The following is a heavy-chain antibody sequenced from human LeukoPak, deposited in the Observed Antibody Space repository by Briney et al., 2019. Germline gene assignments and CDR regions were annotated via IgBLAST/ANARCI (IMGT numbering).Heavy chain of an antibody. CDR3: AKVIFACSSASCSNYYYYGVDV. CDR2: ISFDGSNK. Sequence: GGSLRLSCAASGFIFSHYGMHWVRQAPGKGLEWVAVISFDGSNKYYADSVKGRFTISSDNSKNTLYQQMSSLRAEDTAVYYCAKVIFACSSASCSNYYYYGVDVWGQGTTVTVSS. D-gene: IGHD2-2*01. CDR1: GFIFSHYG. V-gene: IGHV3-30*18. J-gene: IGHJ6*02.